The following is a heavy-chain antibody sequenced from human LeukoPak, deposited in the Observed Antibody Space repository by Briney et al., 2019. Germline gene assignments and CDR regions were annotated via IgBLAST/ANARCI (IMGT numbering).Heavy chain of an antibody. CDR3: AKTSRSGSRLEFFDF. D-gene: IGHD3-10*01. Sequence: GGSLRLSCAASGFTFNNYAMSWVRQAPGKGLEWVSAISGSGGSTYYADSVKGRFTISRDISKNTLYLQLNSLRPEDTAVYYCAKTSRSGSRLEFFDFWGQGTLVPVSS. J-gene: IGHJ4*02. CDR1: GFTFNNYA. V-gene: IGHV3-23*01. CDR2: ISGSGGST.